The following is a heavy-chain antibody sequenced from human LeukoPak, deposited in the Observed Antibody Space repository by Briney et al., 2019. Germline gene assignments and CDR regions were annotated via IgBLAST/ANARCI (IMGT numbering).Heavy chain of an antibody. CDR3: AREVLVGATGWFDP. J-gene: IGHJ5*02. Sequence: GGSLRLSCAASGFTFSSYSMNWVRQAPGKGLEWVSSISSSSSYIYHADSVKGRFTISRDNAKNSLYLQMNSLRAEDTAVYYCAREVLVGATGWFDPWGQGTLVTVSS. V-gene: IGHV3-21*01. CDR2: ISSSSSYI. D-gene: IGHD1-26*01. CDR1: GFTFSSYS.